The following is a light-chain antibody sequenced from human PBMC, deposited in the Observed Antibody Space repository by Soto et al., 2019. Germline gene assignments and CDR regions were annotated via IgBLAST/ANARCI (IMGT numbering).Light chain of an antibody. CDR1: QSVSSTY. CDR2: GAS. V-gene: IGKV3-20*01. J-gene: IGKJ1*01. Sequence: EIVLTQSPGTLSLSPGERATLSCRASQSVSSTYLAWYQQKPGQAPRLLIYGASSRATGIPDRFSGSGSGTDFTLTISRLEPEDFAVFYCQQYDNSPTFGQGTKVEIK. CDR3: QQYDNSPT.